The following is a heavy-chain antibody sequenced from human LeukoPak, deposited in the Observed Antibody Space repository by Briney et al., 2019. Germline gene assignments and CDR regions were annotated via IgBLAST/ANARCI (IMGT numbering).Heavy chain of an antibody. D-gene: IGHD3-16*01. J-gene: IGHJ4*02. V-gene: IGHV3-43*02. CDR3: AKDQGGGNGYFDY. Sequence: GGSLRLSSAASGFTFDDYAMHWVRQAPGKGLEWVSLISWDGGSTYYADSVKGRFTISRDNSKNSLYLQMNSLRTEDTALYYCAKDQGGGNGYFDYWGQGTLVTVSS. CDR2: ISWDGGST. CDR1: GFTFDDYA.